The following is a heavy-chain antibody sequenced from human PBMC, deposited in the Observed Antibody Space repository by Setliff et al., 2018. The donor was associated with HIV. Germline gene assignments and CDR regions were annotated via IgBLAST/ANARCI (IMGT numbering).Heavy chain of an antibody. CDR1: GYTFTSYY. J-gene: IGHJ4*02. Sequence: WASVKVSCKASGYTFTSYYMHWVRQAPGQGLEWMGIINTSGGSTTYEQKFQGRVTLTRDTSTSTVYMELRSLRSDDTAVYYCARYYYDSSGYPIRYFDYWGQGTLVTVSS. CDR3: ARYYYDSSGYPIRYFDY. D-gene: IGHD3-22*01. V-gene: IGHV1-46*01. CDR2: INTSGGST.